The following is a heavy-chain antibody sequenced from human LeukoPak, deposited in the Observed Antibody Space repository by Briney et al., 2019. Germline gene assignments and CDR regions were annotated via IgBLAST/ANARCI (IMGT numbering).Heavy chain of an antibody. V-gene: IGHV3-21*01. J-gene: IGHJ4*02. D-gene: IGHD3-22*01. Sequence: GGSLRLSCAASGFTFSSYSMNWVRQAPGKGLEWVSSISSSSSYIYYADSVKGRFTISRDNSKNTLYLQMNSLRAEDTAVYYCAREHRYDSSGYYRDYWGQGTLVTVSS. CDR3: AREHRYDSSGYYRDY. CDR1: GFTFSSYS. CDR2: ISSSSSYI.